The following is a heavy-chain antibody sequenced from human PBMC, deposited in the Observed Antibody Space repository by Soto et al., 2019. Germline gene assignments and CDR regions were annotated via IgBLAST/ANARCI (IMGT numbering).Heavy chain of an antibody. CDR2: INAGNGNT. CDR1: GYTFTSYA. CDR3: AKNGQPPYYYYGMDV. J-gene: IGHJ6*02. V-gene: IGHV1-3*01. Sequence: ASVKVSCKASGYTFTSYAMHWVRQAPGQRLEWMGWINAGNGNTKYSQKFQGRVTITRDTSTTTAYMELSSLTSEDRAVYYCAKNGQPPYYYYGMDVWGQGTTVTVSS. D-gene: IGHD2-8*01.